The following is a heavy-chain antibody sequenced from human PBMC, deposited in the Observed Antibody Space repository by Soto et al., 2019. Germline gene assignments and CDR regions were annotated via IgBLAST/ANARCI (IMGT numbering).Heavy chain of an antibody. V-gene: IGHV1-69*08. CDR2: IIPILGIA. D-gene: IGHD4-17*01. CDR1: GGTFSSYT. Sequence: QVQLVQSGAEVKKPGSSVKVSCKASGGTFSSYTISWVRQAPGQGLEWMGRIIPILGIANYAQKFQGRVTITADKSTSTAYMELSSLRSEDTAVYYCARERVTTGIDAFDIWGQGTMVTVSS. J-gene: IGHJ3*02. CDR3: ARERVTTGIDAFDI.